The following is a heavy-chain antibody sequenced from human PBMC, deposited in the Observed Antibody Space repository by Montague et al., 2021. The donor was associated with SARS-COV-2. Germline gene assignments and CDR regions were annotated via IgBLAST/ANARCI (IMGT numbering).Heavy chain of an antibody. Sequence: TLSLTCTVSGDSINTGNFYWSWIRQPAGKQLEWIGRIFKSGTANYNPPLKGRATITMDTSKNEFSLKLRYVTAADTAMYFCARGFTTGFYPYWFDLWGQGALVTVSS. CDR1: GDSINTGNFY. CDR2: IFKSGTA. CDR3: ARGFTTGFYPYWFDL. V-gene: IGHV4-61*02. J-gene: IGHJ5*02. D-gene: IGHD1-1*01.